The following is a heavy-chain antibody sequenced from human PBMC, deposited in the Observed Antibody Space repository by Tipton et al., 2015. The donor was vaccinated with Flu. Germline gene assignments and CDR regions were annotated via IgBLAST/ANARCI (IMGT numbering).Heavy chain of an antibody. Sequence: GLVKPSETLSLTCTVSGGSISSYYWSWIRQPAGKGLEWIGRIYTSGSTNYNPSLKSRVTMSVDTSKNQFSLKLTSVSAADTAAYYCAKSGSYLEYLQHWGQGTLVTVSS. D-gene: IGHD1-26*01. V-gene: IGHV4-4*07. CDR1: GGSISSYY. CDR2: IYTSGST. J-gene: IGHJ1*01. CDR3: AKSGSYLEYLQH.